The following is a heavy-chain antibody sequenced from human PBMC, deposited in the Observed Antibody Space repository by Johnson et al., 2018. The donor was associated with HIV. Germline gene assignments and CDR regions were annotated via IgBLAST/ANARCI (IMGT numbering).Heavy chain of an antibody. J-gene: IGHJ3*02. CDR2: LYSGGST. D-gene: IGHD3-10*01. V-gene: IGHV3-66*01. CDR3: ARAGVVDSYGSWKAFDI. Sequence: VPLVASGGGVVQPGRSLRLSCAASGFIVSRYYMSSVRQAPGKGLEWVAVLYSGGSTYYADSVKGRFITPRDNSKNTLYLQMNSLRAEDTAVYYCARAGVVDSYGSWKAFDIWGQGTLVTVSS. CDR1: GFIVSRYY.